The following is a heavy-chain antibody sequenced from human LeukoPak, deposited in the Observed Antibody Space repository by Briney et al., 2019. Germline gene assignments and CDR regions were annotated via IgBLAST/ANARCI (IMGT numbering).Heavy chain of an antibody. V-gene: IGHV3-23*01. CDR2: ISGSGGST. CDR3: ARNIAVAGPDY. CDR1: GFTFSSYA. D-gene: IGHD6-19*01. J-gene: IGHJ4*02. Sequence: GGSLRLSCAASGFTFSSYAMSWVRQAPGKGLEWVSAISGSGGSTYYADSVKGRFTISRDNAKNSLYLQMNSLRAEDTAVYYCARNIAVAGPDYWGQGTLVTVSS.